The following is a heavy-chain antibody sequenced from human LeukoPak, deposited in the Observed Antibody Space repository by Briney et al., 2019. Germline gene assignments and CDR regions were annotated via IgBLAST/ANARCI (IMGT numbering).Heavy chain of an antibody. CDR1: GFTFSSYW. CDR3: AELGITMIGGV. Sequence: RGSLRPSCAASGFTFSSYWMHWVRQAPGKGLVWVSRINSDGSSTSYADSVKGRFTISRDNAKNTLYLQMNSLRAEDTAVYYCAELGITMIGGVWGKGTTVTISS. CDR2: INSDGSST. J-gene: IGHJ6*04. D-gene: IGHD3-10*02. V-gene: IGHV3-74*01.